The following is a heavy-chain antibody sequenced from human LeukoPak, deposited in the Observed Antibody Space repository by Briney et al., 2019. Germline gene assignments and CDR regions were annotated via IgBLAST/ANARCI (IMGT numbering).Heavy chain of an antibody. CDR2: IIPVFGTA. D-gene: IGHD3-22*01. CDR3: APYYYESSDYYNWFDP. Sequence: GASVRVSCKASGYTFTHHGISWVRQAPGQGLEWMGGIIPVFGTANYAQKFQGRVTITADESTSTAYMELSSLRFEDTAVYYCAPYYYESSDYYNWFDPWGQGTLVTVSS. J-gene: IGHJ5*02. CDR1: GYTFTHHG. V-gene: IGHV1-69*01.